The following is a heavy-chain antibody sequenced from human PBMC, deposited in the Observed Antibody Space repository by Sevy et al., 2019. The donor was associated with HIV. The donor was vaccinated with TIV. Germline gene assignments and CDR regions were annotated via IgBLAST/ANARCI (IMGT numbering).Heavy chain of an antibody. Sequence: ASVKVSCKVSGKSLTRLSTHWVRQAPGKGLEWMGSFDPEDGERIYAHTFQGRVTMSEDTSTDTASMDLSSLRSDDTAVYYCAATREYYYGNSAYFDYWGQGTLVTVSS. CDR3: AATREYYYGNSAYFDY. D-gene: IGHD3-22*01. CDR2: FDPEDGER. CDR1: GKSLTRLS. V-gene: IGHV1-24*01. J-gene: IGHJ4*02.